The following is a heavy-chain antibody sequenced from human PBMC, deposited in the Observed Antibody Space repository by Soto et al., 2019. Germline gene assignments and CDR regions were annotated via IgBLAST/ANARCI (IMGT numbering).Heavy chain of an antibody. V-gene: IGHV4-39*01. CDR3: ARLRLGELSLPGRYYYYGMDV. Sequence: PSETLSLTCTVSGGSISSSSYYWGWIRQPPGKGLEWIGSIYYSGSTYYNPSLKSRVTISVDTSKNQFSLKLSSVTAADTAVYYCARLRLGELSLPGRYYYYGMDVWGQGTTVTVSS. CDR1: GGSISSSSYY. CDR2: IYYSGST. D-gene: IGHD3-16*02. J-gene: IGHJ6*02.